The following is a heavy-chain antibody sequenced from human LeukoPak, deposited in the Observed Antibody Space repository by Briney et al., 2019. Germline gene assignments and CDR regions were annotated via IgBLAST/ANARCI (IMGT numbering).Heavy chain of an antibody. V-gene: IGHV3-73*01. Sequence: GGSLRLSCAGSGFTFSGSAMHWVRQASGKGLEWVGRIRSKANNYATAYAASVKGRFTISRDDSKNTAYLQMNSLKTEDTAVYYCTRLADYSGSGSCSLHFDYWGQGTLVTVSS. D-gene: IGHD3-10*01. CDR1: GFTFSGSA. J-gene: IGHJ4*02. CDR2: IRSKANNYAT. CDR3: TRLADYSGSGSCSLHFDY.